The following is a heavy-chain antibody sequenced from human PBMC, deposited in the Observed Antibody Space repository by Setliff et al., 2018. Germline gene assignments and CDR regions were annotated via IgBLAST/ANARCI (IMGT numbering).Heavy chain of an antibody. CDR3: ARSNSGSPHYYYAMDV. Sequence: SETLSLTCGASGDSISTSSYYWGWIRQPPGKGLEWIGSIYYRGSTYHNPSLKSRVTVSVDTSKNQFSLKLSSVTAADTAVYYCARSNSGSPHYYYAMDVWGQGTTVTVS. CDR1: GDSISTSSYY. CDR2: IYYRGST. D-gene: IGHD3-10*01. J-gene: IGHJ6*02. V-gene: IGHV4-39*07.